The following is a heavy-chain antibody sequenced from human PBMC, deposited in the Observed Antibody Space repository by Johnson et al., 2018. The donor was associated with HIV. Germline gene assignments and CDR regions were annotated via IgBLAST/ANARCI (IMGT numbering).Heavy chain of an antibody. CDR1: GFTFSTYG. J-gene: IGHJ3*02. CDR2: ISYDGSNK. CDR3: VRDIAFYDSGSAISDAFDI. D-gene: IGHD3-22*01. V-gene: IGHV3-30*03. Sequence: QVQLVESGGGVVQPGRSLRLSCAASGFTFSTYGMHWVRQAPGKGLEWVAVISYDGSNKYYADSVKGRFTISRDNSKNTLFLQVNSLRAEDMAMYYCVRDIAFYDSGSAISDAFDIWGQGTMVTVSS.